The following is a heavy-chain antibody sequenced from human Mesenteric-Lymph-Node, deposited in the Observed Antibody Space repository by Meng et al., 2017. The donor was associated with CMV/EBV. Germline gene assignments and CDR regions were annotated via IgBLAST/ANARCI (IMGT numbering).Heavy chain of an antibody. CDR2: VNQSRGT. Sequence: SETLSLTCAVYGGSFSGYYWSWIRKPPGKGLEWIGEVNQSRGTNYNPSLKSRDTISIDTTKNQFSLKLSTVTAADTAVYYCARGQGGSYSRLFDYWGQGSLVTVSS. V-gene: IGHV4-34*01. J-gene: IGHJ4*02. CDR3: ARGQGGSYSRLFDY. D-gene: IGHD1-26*01. CDR1: GGSFSGYY.